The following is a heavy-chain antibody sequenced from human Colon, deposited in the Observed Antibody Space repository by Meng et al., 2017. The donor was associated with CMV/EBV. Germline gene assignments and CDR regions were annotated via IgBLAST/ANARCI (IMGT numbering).Heavy chain of an antibody. V-gene: IGHV2-5*02. CDR2: IYWDDDQ. D-gene: IGHD5-12*01. CDR3: AHRRGYSYADFDF. Sequence: FSGFSLSSSGVAVSWIRQPPGKALDCLALIYWDDDQRSSPSLKRRLTITKDTSKTQVVLSMTNMDPVDTATYFCAHRRGYSYADFDFWGQGTLVTVSS. CDR1: GFSLSSSGVA. J-gene: IGHJ4*02.